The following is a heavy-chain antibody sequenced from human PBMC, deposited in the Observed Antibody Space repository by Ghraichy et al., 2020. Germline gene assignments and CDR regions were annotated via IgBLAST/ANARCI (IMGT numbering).Heavy chain of an antibody. CDR3: TTLSMTVTHGGDY. D-gene: IGHD4-17*01. CDR2: IKTRSSGGTT. J-gene: IGHJ4*02. V-gene: IGHV3-15*01. CDR1: GLIFSDAW. Sequence: GGSLRLSCAASGLIFSDAWMSWVRQAPGRGLEWVGRIKTRSSGGTTDYAAPVKGRFTISRDDYEKTLYLQMNGLKTDDTGVYYCTTLSMTVTHGGDYWGPGTLVTVSS.